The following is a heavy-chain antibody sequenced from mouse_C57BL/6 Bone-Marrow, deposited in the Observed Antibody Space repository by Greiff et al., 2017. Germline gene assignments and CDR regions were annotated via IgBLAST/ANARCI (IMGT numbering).Heavy chain of an antibody. J-gene: IGHJ3*01. V-gene: IGHV1-63*01. Sequence: QVHLQQSGAELVRPGTSVKMSCKASGYTFTNYWIGWAQQRPGHGLEWIGDIYPGGGYTNYHEKVKGKDTLTADKSSSTAYLQFSILTAEDAAIYYYASGSSSAGFAYWGQGTLVTVSA. CDR2: IYPGGGYT. D-gene: IGHD1-1*01. CDR3: ASGSSSAGFAY. CDR1: GYTFTNYW.